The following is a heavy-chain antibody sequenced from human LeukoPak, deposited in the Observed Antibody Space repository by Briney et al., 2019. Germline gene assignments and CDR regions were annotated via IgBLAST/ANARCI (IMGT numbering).Heavy chain of an antibody. CDR3: ARGYDILTGDNYFDY. V-gene: IGHV3-13*01. J-gene: IGHJ4*02. Sequence: AIGTAGDTYYPGSVKGRFTISRESAKNSLYLQMNSLRAGDTAVYYCARGYDILTGDNYFDYWGQGTLVTVSS. D-gene: IGHD3-9*01. CDR2: IGTAGDT.